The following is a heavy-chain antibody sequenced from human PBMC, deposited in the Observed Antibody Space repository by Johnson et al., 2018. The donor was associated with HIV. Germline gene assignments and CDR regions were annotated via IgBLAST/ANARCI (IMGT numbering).Heavy chain of an antibody. V-gene: IGHV3-20*04. Sequence: VQLVESGGRVVRPGGSLRLSCAASGFNLDDYGMTWVRQAPGKGLQWVSRINWNGGIIGYAESVDGRFTISRDNAKNSLYLQMNSLRAEDTAVYYCARDSYKWEITASDIWGQGTMVTVSS. D-gene: IGHD1-26*01. J-gene: IGHJ3*02. CDR1: GFNLDDYG. CDR2: INWNGGII. CDR3: ARDSYKWEITASDI.